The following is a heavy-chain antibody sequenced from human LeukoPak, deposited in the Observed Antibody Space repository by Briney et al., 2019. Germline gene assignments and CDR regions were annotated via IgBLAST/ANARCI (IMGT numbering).Heavy chain of an antibody. CDR3: ARGRIGGWTDY. D-gene: IGHD6-19*01. V-gene: IGHV3-74*01. Sequence: GGSLRLSCAASGFTFSTYWMLWVRQAPGKGLVWVSRIKTDGRSTNYADSVKGRFTISRDNAKNTLYLQMNSLRAEDTAVYYCARGRIGGWTDYWGQGTLVTVSS. CDR2: IKTDGRST. J-gene: IGHJ4*02. CDR1: GFTFSTYW.